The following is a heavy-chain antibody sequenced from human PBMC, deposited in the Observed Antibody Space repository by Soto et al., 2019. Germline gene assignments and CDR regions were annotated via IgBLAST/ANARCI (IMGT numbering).Heavy chain of an antibody. CDR3: ARGSGARSGYLALGP. J-gene: IGHJ5*02. CDR1: SFSISSSYY. CDR2: MYYSGST. V-gene: IGHV4-38-2*01. D-gene: IGHD3-10*01. Sequence: SETLSLTCAVSSFSISSSYYWGWIRQPPGKGLEWIGSMYYSGSTYYNPSLKSRVTISVDTSKSQFSLKLSSVTAADTAVYYCARGSGARSGYLALGPWGQGTLVTVS.